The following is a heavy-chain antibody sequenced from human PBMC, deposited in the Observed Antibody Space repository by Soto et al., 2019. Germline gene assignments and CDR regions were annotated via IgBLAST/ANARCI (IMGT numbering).Heavy chain of an antibody. CDR3: ARGSWFGEFLYYFVY. CDR1: GFTFADYG. CDR2: INWNGGST. J-gene: IGHJ4*02. Sequence: PGGSLRLSCAASGFTFADYGMSWVRQAPGKGLEWVSGINWNGGSTGYADSVKVRFTISRDNAKNSLYLQMHSLRAEDTALYHCARGSWFGEFLYYFVYGCQGTLVTVFS. V-gene: IGHV3-20*01. D-gene: IGHD3-10*01.